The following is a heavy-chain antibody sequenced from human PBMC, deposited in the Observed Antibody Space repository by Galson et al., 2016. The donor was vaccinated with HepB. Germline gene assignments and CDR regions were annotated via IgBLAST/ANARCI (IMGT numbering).Heavy chain of an antibody. CDR1: GFIFNDYW. V-gene: IGHV3-7*04. D-gene: IGHD2-15*01. CDR3: ARDYLGSLDY. CDR2: MKEDESAK. Sequence: SLRLSCAASGFIFNDYWMAWVRQAPGKGLGWVANMKEDESAKHYADSVKGRFTISRDNAKNALYLQMTGLRADDMAVYYCARDYLGSLDYWGQGALVTVSS. J-gene: IGHJ4*02.